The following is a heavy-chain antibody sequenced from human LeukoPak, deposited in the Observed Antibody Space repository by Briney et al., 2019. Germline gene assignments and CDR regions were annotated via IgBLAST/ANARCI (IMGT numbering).Heavy chain of an antibody. V-gene: IGHV1-58*01. J-gene: IGHJ4*02. CDR2: IVVGSDNT. CDR3: AAPYSSTWFDY. CDR1: GFTFTTRSA. Sequence: GTSVTVSCKASGFTFTTRSAVQWVRQARGQRLEWIGWIVVGSDNTNYAQKFQERVTITRDMSTSTAYMELGSLRSEDTAVYYCAAPYSSTWFDYWGQGTLVTVSS. D-gene: IGHD6-13*01.